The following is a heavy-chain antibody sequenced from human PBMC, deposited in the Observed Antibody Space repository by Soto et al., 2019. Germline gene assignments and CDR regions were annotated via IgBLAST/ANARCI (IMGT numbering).Heavy chain of an antibody. CDR1: GFTFDDYA. Sequence: EVQLVESGGGLVQPGRSLRLSCAASGFTFDDYAMHWVRQAPGKGLVWVSRINNDGSSTSYADSVKGRFTISRDNAKNTLYLQVNSLRAEDTAVYYCARVDGSMGAFDIWGQGTMVTVSS. J-gene: IGHJ3*02. CDR2: INNDGSST. V-gene: IGHV3-74*02. CDR3: ARVDGSMGAFDI. D-gene: IGHD5-12*01.